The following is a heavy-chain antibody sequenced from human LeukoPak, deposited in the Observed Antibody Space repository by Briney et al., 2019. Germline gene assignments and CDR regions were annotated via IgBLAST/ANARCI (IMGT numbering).Heavy chain of an antibody. CDR2: INSDGSST. Sequence: GRSLRLFCAASGFNFSSYWMHWVRQAPGKGLVWVSRINSDGSSTSYADSMKGRFTISRDNAKNTLYLQMNSLRVEDTAVYYCARGGAAMAYYWGQGTLVTVSS. V-gene: IGHV3-74*01. D-gene: IGHD5-18*01. CDR3: ARGGAAMAYY. CDR1: GFNFSSYW. J-gene: IGHJ4*02.